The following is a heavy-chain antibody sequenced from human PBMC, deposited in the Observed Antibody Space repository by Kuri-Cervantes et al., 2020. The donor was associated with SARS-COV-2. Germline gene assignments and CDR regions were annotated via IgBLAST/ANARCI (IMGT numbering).Heavy chain of an antibody. J-gene: IGHJ6*02. CDR2: IKQDGSET. D-gene: IGHD2-15*01. CDR3: ARTGLPGWYYYYGMNV. V-gene: IGHV3-7*03. CDR1: GFTFSSYW. Sequence: GGSLRLSCAGSGFTFSSYWMNWVRQAPGKGLEWVANIKQDGSETYYVDSVKGRFTISRDNTKNSLYLQMNSLRAEDTAVYYCARTGLPGWYYYYGMNVWGQGTTVTVSS.